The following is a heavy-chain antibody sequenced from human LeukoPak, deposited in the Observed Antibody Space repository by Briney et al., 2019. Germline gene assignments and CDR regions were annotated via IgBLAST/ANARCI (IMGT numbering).Heavy chain of an antibody. V-gene: IGHV3-23*01. CDR2: VSGDGGTT. CDR3: ADIPTPDY. Sequence: GGSLRLSCAASGFTFSNYAMSWVRQAPGEGLEWVSTVSGDGGTTYYADSAKGRFTISRDNSKSTVFLQMNGLRAEDTAVYYCADIPTPDYWGQGTLVTVSS. J-gene: IGHJ4*02. CDR1: GFTFSNYA. D-gene: IGHD2-2*01.